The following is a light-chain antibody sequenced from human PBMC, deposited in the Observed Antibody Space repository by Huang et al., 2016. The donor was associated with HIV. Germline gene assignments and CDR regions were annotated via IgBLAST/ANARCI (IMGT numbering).Light chain of an antibody. Sequence: DIQMTQSPSSLSASVGDRVTITCRASQTINTYLNWYQQKPGKAPKLLISAASSSQSGVPSRFSGSGSGTDFTLTINSRQPGDFATYYCQQSDSIPRTFGQGTRVEIK. V-gene: IGKV1-39*01. J-gene: IGKJ1*01. CDR2: AAS. CDR3: QQSDSIPRT. CDR1: QTINTY.